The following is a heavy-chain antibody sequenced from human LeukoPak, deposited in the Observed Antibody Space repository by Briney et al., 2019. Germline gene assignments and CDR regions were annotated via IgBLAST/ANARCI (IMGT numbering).Heavy chain of an antibody. CDR1: GFIFSDYS. V-gene: IGHV3-48*04. D-gene: IGHD7-27*01. J-gene: IGHJ4*02. CDR3: ARDNNWGFDY. CDR2: IRGSRSGLGSGM. Sequence: GWSLRLSCAASGFIFSDYSMNWVRQAPGKGLKWISNIRGSRSGLGSGMYYADSVRGRFTISRDDAKNSLYLQMSSLRAEDTAFYYCARDNNWGFDYWGQGALVTVSS.